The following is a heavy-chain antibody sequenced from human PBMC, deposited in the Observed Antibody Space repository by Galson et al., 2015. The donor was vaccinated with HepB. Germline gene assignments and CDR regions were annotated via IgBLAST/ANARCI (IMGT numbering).Heavy chain of an antibody. CDR1: GDSVSSNSAA. Sequence: CAISGDSVSSNSAAWNWIRRSPSRGLEWLGRTYYRSKWYNDYAVSVKSRMTINPDTSKNQFSLQLNSVTPEDTAVYYCAREVTGYSYGPSYYYGMDVWVQGTTVTVSS. J-gene: IGHJ6*02. D-gene: IGHD5-18*01. CDR3: AREVTGYSYGPSYYYGMDV. CDR2: TYYRSKWYN. V-gene: IGHV6-1*01.